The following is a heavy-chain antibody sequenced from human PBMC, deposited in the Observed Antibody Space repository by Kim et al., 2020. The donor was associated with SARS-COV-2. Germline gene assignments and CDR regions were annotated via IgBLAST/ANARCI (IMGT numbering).Heavy chain of an antibody. Sequence: SETLSLTCAVYGGSFSGYYWSWIRQPPGKGLEWIGEINHSGSTNYNPSLKSRVTISVDTSKNLFSLTLSSVTAADTAVYYCARGGKVVTSYSYYYYYMDVWGKGTTVTVSS. CDR1: GGSFSGYY. J-gene: IGHJ6*03. CDR2: INHSGST. V-gene: IGHV4-34*01. D-gene: IGHD3-22*01. CDR3: ARGGKVVTSYSYYYYYMDV.